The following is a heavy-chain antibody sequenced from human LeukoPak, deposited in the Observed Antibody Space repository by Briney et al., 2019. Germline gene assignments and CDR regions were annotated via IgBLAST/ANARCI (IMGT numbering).Heavy chain of an antibody. Sequence: SETLSLTCTVSGCCISSYYWSWIRQPPGKGLEWIGYIYYSGSTNYNPSLKSRDTISVDTSKNQLSLKLSSVTAADTAVYYCARRVAVTARYYFDYWGQGTLVTVSS. J-gene: IGHJ4*02. CDR3: ARRVAVTARYYFDY. CDR2: IYYSGST. CDR1: GCCISSYY. V-gene: IGHV4-59*08. D-gene: IGHD2-21*02.